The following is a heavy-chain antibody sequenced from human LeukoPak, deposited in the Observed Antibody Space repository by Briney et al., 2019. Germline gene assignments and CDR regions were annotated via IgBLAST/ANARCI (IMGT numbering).Heavy chain of an antibody. CDR2: LYYSGDT. V-gene: IGHV4-39*01. J-gene: IGHJ1*01. CDR3: AGRLQDIGMVVAGTHNGAEYFHH. CDR1: GGSISSSRYY. D-gene: IGHD2-15*01. Sequence: KPSETLSLTCTVSGGSISSSRYYWGWIRQSPGKGLEWIGSLYYSGDTYYNPSLKSRVTISVDTSKNQFTLNLNSVTAADTAVYYCAGRLQDIGMVVAGTHNGAEYFHHWGQGTLVTVSS.